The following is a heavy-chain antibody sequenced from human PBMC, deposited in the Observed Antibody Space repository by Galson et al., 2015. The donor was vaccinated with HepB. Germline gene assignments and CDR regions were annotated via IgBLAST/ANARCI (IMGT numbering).Heavy chain of an antibody. CDR3: ARGQYCSGGSCSTSYYYYGMDV. CDR1: GYTFTSYA. V-gene: IGHV1-3*01. CDR2: INAGNGNT. J-gene: IGHJ6*02. Sequence: SVKVSCKASGYTFTSYAMHWVRQAPGQRLEWMGWINAGNGNTKYSQKFQGRVTITRDTSASTAYMELSSLRSEDTAVYYCARGQYCSGGSCSTSYYYYGMDVWGQGTTVTVSS. D-gene: IGHD2-15*01.